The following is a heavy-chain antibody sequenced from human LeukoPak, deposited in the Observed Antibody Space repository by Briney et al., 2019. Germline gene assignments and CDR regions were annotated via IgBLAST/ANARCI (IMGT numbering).Heavy chain of an antibody. V-gene: IGHV3-30*04. CDR3: ARESVGATN. CDR1: GFTFSSYA. CDR2: ISYDGSNK. D-gene: IGHD1-26*01. Sequence: GGSLRLSCVASGFTFSSYAMHWVRQAPGKGLEWVAVISYDGSNKYYADSVKGRFTISRDNSKNTLYLQMNSLRAEDTAVYYCARESVGATNWGQGTLVTVSS. J-gene: IGHJ4*02.